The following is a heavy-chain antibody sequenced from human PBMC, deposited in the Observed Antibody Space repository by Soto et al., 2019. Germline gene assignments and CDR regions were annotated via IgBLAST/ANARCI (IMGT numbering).Heavy chain of an antibody. V-gene: IGHV3-23*01. J-gene: IGHJ4*02. D-gene: IGHD3-3*01. CDR1: GFTFSSYA. CDR3: AKAHFSRRDLEWRQSIDY. Sequence: GGSLRLSCAASGFTFSSYAMSWVRQAPGKGLEWVSAISGSGGSTYYADSVKGRFTISRDNSKNTLYLQMNSLRAEDTAVYYCAKAHFSRRDLEWRQSIDYWGQGTLVTVSS. CDR2: ISGSGGST.